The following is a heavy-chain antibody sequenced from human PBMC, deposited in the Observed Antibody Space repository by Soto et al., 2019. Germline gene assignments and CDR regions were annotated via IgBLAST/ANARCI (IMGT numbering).Heavy chain of an antibody. Sequence: GESLRLSCAASGFTFSSYSMNWVRQAPGKGLEWVSSISSSSSYIYYADSVKGRFTISRDNAKNSLYLQMNSLRAEDTAVYYCAREGYYDSSGYSGYPRWFDPWVQGTLVTVSS. CDR2: ISSSSSYI. D-gene: IGHD3-22*01. J-gene: IGHJ5*02. CDR3: AREGYYDSSGYSGYPRWFDP. V-gene: IGHV3-21*01. CDR1: GFTFSSYS.